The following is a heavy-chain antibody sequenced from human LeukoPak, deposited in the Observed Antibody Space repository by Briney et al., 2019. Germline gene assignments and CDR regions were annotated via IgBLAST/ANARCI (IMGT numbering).Heavy chain of an antibody. CDR1: GFTFSTYS. CDR2: ISSDSSSI. V-gene: IGHV3-48*02. D-gene: IGHD3-10*01. CDR3: ARSSYSSGSYYKYGMDV. Sequence: GGSLSPSCAASGFTFSTYSINWVRQAPGKGLEWVSYISSDSSSIYYADSVKGRFTISRDNAKNSLYLQMNSLRDEDTAVYYCARSSYSSGSYYKYGMDVWGQGTTVTVSS. J-gene: IGHJ6*02.